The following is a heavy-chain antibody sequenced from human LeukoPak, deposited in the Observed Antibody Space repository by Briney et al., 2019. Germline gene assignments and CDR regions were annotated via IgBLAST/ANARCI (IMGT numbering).Heavy chain of an antibody. Sequence: ASVTVSFKASGSTFSSYAISWVRQAPGQGLEWMGRIIPILGIANYAQKFQGRVTITADKSTSTAYMELSSLRSEDTAVYYCAREQRNRSIVGAITGWFDPWGQGTLVTVSS. CDR1: GSTFSSYA. CDR3: AREQRNRSIVGAITGWFDP. J-gene: IGHJ5*02. D-gene: IGHD1-26*01. CDR2: IIPILGIA. V-gene: IGHV1-69*04.